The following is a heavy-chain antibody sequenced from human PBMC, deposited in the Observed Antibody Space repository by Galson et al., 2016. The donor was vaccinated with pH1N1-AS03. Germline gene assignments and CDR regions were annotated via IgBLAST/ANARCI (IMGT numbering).Heavy chain of an antibody. CDR1: GFTFSSYA. CDR3: ARGPVSYSNYWFPPPDY. Sequence: SLRLSCAASGFTFSSYAMHWVRQAPGKGLEYVSAISGNGYSTYYANSVKGRFTISRDNSKSTLFLQMGSLRPVDRAVYYCARGPVSYSNYWFPPPDYWGQGTLVTVSS. J-gene: IGHJ4*02. V-gene: IGHV3-64*01. CDR2: ISGNGYST. D-gene: IGHD6-13*01.